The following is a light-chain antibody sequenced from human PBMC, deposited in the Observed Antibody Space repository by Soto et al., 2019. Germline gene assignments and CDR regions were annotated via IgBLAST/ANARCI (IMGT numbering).Light chain of an antibody. Sequence: EILLTQSPGTLSLSPGATATLSCRASQCVSRNYLAWFQQKPGQDPRLLIHGASSRAAGTPDRFSGSGSGTDFTLTISRLEPEDFAVYFCHHYGDSPIYTFGPGTKVDFK. CDR3: HHYGDSPIYT. J-gene: IGKJ3*01. V-gene: IGKV3-20*01. CDR2: GAS. CDR1: QCVSRNY.